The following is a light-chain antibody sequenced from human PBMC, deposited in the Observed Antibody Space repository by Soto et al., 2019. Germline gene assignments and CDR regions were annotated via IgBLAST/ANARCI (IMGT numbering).Light chain of an antibody. CDR3: HQYNDWPPKYT. CDR2: DAS. J-gene: IGKJ2*01. Sequence: EIVMTQSPATLSVSPGERATLSCRASQSVSSNLAWYQQKPVQAPRLLIYDASNRASGIPARFSGSGSGTEFTLNISSLQSEDFALYYCHQYNDWPPKYTVGQGTKLEIK. V-gene: IGKV3D-15*01. CDR1: QSVSSN.